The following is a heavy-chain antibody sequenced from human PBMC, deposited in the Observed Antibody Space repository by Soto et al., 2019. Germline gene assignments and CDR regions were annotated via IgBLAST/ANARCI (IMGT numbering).Heavy chain of an antibody. Sequence: LACAVSSGTVCISVFDGSLKRQPPGKGLEWIGYIYYSGSTYYNPSLKSRVTISVDTSKNQFSLKLSSVTAADTAVYYCARTSLGYCTNGVCYPGGSDYYGMDVWGQGTTVTVSS. J-gene: IGHJ6*02. D-gene: IGHD2-8*01. CDR1: SGTVCISVFD. CDR2: IYYSGST. V-gene: IGHV4-30-4*01. CDR3: ARTSLGYCTNGVCYPGGSDYYGMDV.